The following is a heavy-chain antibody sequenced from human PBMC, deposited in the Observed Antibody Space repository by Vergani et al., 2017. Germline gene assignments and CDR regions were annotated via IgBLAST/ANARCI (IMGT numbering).Heavy chain of an antibody. D-gene: IGHD3-16*01. J-gene: IGHJ4*02. CDR3: AKHFRGWGIDY. V-gene: IGHV3-30*02. CDR2: IQFDGSNQ. Sequence: QVQLVESGGGVVQRGGSLRLSCATSGFTLSNYDMQWIRLGPGKGLEFVAFIQFDGSNQYYADSVKGRFTLSRDFSKNTLYLQMNSLRTDGTATYYCAKHFRGWGIDYWGQGTQVIVSS. CDR1: GFTLSNYD.